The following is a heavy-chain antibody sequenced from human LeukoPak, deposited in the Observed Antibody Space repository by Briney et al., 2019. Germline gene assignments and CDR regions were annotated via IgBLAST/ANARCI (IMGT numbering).Heavy chain of an antibody. CDR1: GFSFSSYG. CDR3: ARVGGYNSYFDY. Sequence: GGSLRLSCAGSGFSFSSYGMHWVRQAPGKGLEWMAFIRSDGSNEYYADSVKGRFTISRDNSKNTLYLQMNSLRDEDTAVYYCARVGGYNSYFDYWGQGSLVTVSS. D-gene: IGHD5-24*01. J-gene: IGHJ4*02. CDR2: IRSDGSNE. V-gene: IGHV3-30*02.